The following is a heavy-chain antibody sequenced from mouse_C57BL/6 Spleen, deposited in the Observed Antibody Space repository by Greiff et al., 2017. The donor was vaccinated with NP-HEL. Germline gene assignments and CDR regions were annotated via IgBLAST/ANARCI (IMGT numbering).Heavy chain of an antibody. CDR2: INYDGSST. D-gene: IGHD2-4*01. V-gene: IGHV5-16*01. CDR1: GFTFSDYY. CDR3: ARWTYDYDGFDY. J-gene: IGHJ2*01. Sequence: EVNVVESEGGLVQPGSSMKLSCTASGFTFSDYYMAWVRQVPEKGLEWVANINYDGSSTYYLDSLKSRFIISRDNAKNILYLQMSRLKSEDTATYYGARWTYDYDGFDYWGQGTTLTVSS.